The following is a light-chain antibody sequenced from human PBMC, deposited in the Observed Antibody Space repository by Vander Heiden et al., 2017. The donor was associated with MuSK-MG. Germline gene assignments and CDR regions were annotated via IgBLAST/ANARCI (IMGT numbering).Light chain of an antibody. CDR1: SGSVSTSHY. Sequence: QTVVTQEPSLSVSPGGTVTLTCGLTSGSVSTSHYPSWYQQRPGPAPRTLMYRTNPRPSWVPDPFPGSILGAKAALTISGAQARDDAYYYCAHYMGSAQWVFGGGTKLTVL. CDR2: RTN. V-gene: IGLV8-61*01. CDR3: AHYMGSAQWV. J-gene: IGLJ3*02.